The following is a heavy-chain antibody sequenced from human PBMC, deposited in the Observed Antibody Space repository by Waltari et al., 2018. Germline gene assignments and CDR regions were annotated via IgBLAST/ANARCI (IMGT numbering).Heavy chain of an antibody. CDR2: IYYGGST. CDR3: ARVIVVVPAAKAVDV. D-gene: IGHD2-2*01. Sequence: QVQLQESGPGLVKPSQTLSLTCTVSGGSISSGGYYWSWIRQHPGKGLEWIGYIYYGGSTYYNPSLKSRVTISVDTSKNQFSLKLSSVTAADTAVYYCARVIVVVPAAKAVDVWGKGTTVTVSS. J-gene: IGHJ6*04. V-gene: IGHV4-31*03. CDR1: GGSISSGGYY.